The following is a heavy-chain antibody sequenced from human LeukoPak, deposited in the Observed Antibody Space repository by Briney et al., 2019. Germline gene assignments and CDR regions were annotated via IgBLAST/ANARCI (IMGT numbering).Heavy chain of an antibody. D-gene: IGHD4-11*01. CDR3: ARVGYSSYGLLADYYYYMDV. J-gene: IGHJ6*03. CDR1: GGTFSSYA. CDR2: IIPIFGTA. Sequence: SVKVSCKASGGTFSSYAISWVRQAPGQGLEWMGGIIPIFGTANYAQKFQGRVTITTDESTSTAYMELSSLRSEDTAVYYCARVGYSSYGLLADYYYYMDVWGKGTTVTVSS. V-gene: IGHV1-69*05.